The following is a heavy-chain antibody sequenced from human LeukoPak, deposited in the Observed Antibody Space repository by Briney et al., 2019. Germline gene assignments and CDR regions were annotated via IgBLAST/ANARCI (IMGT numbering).Heavy chain of an antibody. D-gene: IGHD2-21*02. Sequence: GGSLRLSCAASGFTFSTYGMAWVRQTPGKGLEWVSSITTSGGGTYYADSVKGRFTISRDNSKNTLYLQMNSLRAEDTAVYYCAKEGNVAVTTYDYWGQGTLVTASS. V-gene: IGHV3-23*01. CDR1: GFTFSTYG. J-gene: IGHJ4*02. CDR3: AKEGNVAVTTYDY. CDR2: ITTSGGGT.